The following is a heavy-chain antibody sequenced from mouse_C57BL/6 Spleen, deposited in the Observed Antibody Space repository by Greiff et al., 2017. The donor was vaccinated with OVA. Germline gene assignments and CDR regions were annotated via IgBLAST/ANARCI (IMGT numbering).Heavy chain of an antibody. CDR1: GDTFTSYD. CDR3: ARRPHYYGSSPYYAMDY. CDR2: IYPRDGST. V-gene: IGHV1-85*01. J-gene: IGHJ4*01. D-gene: IGHD1-1*01. Sequence: VQLVESGPELVKPGASVKLSCKASGDTFTSYDINWVKQRPGQGLEWIGWIYPRDGSTKYNEKFKGKATLTVDTSSSTAYMELHSLTSEDSAVYFCARRPHYYGSSPYYAMDYWGQGTSVTVSS.